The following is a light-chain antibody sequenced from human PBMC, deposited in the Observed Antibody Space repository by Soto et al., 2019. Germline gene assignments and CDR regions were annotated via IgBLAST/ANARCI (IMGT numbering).Light chain of an antibody. CDR2: EVS. Sequence: QSVLAQPPSASGSPGQSVTISCTGTSSDVGGYNYVSWYQQHPGKAPKLMIYEVSKRPSGVPDRFSGSKSGNTASLTVSGVEAEDEADYYCSSFACSNTPVFGNGNKVTVL. CDR3: SSFACSNTPV. CDR1: SSDVGGYNY. V-gene: IGLV2-8*01. J-gene: IGLJ1*01.